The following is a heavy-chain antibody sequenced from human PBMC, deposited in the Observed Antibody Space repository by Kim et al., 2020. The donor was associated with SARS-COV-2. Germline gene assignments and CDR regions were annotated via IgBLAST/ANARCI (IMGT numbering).Heavy chain of an antibody. CDR1: GFSLGNDW. CDR2: KMRDGSEE. Sequence: GGSLRLSCVVSGFSLGNDWMSWVRQAPGKGLEWVAIKMRDGSEEYYVDSVKGRFTMSRDNAKNSLYLQMSSLRTEDTAIYYCAALDTAHVPGGIWGQGTLVSV. J-gene: IGHJ4*02. V-gene: IGHV3-7*01. D-gene: IGHD3-10*02. CDR3: AALDTAHVPGGI.